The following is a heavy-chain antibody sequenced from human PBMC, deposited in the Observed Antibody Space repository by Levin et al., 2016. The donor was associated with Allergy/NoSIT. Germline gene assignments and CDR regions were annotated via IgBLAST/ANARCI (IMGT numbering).Heavy chain of an antibody. CDR3: GRLVQRWLQLRVVFGVPEPDF. V-gene: IGHV4-39*01. Sequence: WIRQPPGKGLEWIGNIYFSGATFYNPSLKSRVTLSVDTSKNQFSLNLNSVAASDTAIYYCGRLVQRWLQLRVVFGVPEPDFWGQGMLVTVSS. J-gene: IGHJ4*02. D-gene: IGHD5-24*01. CDR2: IYFSGAT.